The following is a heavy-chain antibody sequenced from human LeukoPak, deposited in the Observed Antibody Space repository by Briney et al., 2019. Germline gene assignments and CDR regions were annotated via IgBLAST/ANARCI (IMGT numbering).Heavy chain of an antibody. D-gene: IGHD3-10*02. CDR2: ISAYNGNT. J-gene: IGHJ4*02. V-gene: IGHV1-18*01. Sequence: EASVKVSCKASGYTFTSYAMNWVRQAPGQGLEWMGWISAYNGNTNYAQKLQGRVTMTTDTSTSTAYMELRSLRSDDTAVYYCARDRAGQLFGELYYDLDYWGQGTLVTVSS. CDR3: ARDRAGQLFGELYYDLDY. CDR1: GYTFTSYA.